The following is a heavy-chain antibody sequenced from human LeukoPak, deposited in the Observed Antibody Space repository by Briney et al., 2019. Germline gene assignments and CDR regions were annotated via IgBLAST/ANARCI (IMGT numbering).Heavy chain of an antibody. D-gene: IGHD2-2*01. J-gene: IGHJ6*03. V-gene: IGHV4-34*01. CDR2: INHSGST. CDR1: GGSFSGYY. CDR3: AGDLVVPAHFSRYYYYYYMDV. Sequence: SETLSLTCAVYGGSFSGYYWSWIRQPPGKGLEWIGEINHSGSTNYNPSLKSRVTISVDTSKNQFSLKLSSVTAADTAVYYCAGDLVVPAHFSRYYYYYYMDVWGKGTTVTVSS.